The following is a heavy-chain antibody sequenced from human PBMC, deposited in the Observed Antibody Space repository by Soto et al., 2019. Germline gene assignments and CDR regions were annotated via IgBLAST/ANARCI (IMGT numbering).Heavy chain of an antibody. V-gene: IGHV6-1*01. J-gene: IGHJ6*02. CDR3: ARVVSASGSYYFYYGMDD. Sequence: SQTLSLTCAISGDSVSSNSAAWNWIRQSPSRGLKWLGRTYYRSKWYNDYAVSVKSRMTINPDTSKNQFSLQLNSVTPEDTAVYYCARVVSASGSYYFYYGMDDWGQGTTVTVSS. CDR2: TYYRSKWYN. D-gene: IGHD3-10*01. CDR1: GDSVSSNSAA.